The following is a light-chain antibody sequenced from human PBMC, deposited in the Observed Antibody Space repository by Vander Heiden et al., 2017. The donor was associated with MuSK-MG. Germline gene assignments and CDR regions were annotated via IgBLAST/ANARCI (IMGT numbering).Light chain of an antibody. J-gene: IGKJ1*01. CDR3: QQSDRTPWT. CDR2: AAS. CDR1: QPISRY. V-gene: IGKV1-39*01. Sequence: DSQMTQFPSSLSASIGGRVTITCRASQPISRYLNWFQQKPGKPPKLLMYAASSLHSGVPSSFSGSGSGTAFALTISNLQPEDSATYYCQQSDRTPWTFGQGTKVEI.